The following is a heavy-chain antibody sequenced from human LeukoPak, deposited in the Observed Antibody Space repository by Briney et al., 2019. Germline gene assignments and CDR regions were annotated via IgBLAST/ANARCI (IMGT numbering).Heavy chain of an antibody. CDR3: ARDRGEGPLWFGESETLDY. D-gene: IGHD3-10*01. CDR1: GYTFTGYY. J-gene: IGHJ4*02. V-gene: IGHV1-2*02. CDR2: INPNSGGT. Sequence: ASVKVSCKASGYTFTGYYMHWVRQAPGQGLEWMGWINPNSGGTNYAQKFQGRVTMTRDTSISTAYMELSRLRSDDTAVYYCARDRGEGPLWFGESETLDYWGQGALVTVSS.